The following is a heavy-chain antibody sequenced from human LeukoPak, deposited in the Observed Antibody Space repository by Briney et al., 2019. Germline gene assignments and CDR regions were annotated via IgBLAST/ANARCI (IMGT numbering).Heavy chain of an antibody. CDR3: ARDPFLSIYDILTGYYSDYYYYYMDV. CDR1: GYSISSGYY. J-gene: IGHJ6*03. CDR2: IYHSGST. Sequence: SETLSLTCTVSGYSISSGYYWGWIRQPPGKGLEWIGSIYHSGSTYYNPSLKSRVTISVDTSKNQFSLKLSSVTAADTAVYYCARDPFLSIYDILTGYYSDYYYYYMDVWGKGTTVTVSS. D-gene: IGHD3-9*01. V-gene: IGHV4-38-2*02.